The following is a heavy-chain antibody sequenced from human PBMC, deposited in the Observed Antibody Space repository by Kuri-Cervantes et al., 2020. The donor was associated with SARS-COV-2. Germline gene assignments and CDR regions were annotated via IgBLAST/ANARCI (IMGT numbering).Heavy chain of an antibody. CDR3: ARDLGDYVSWFDP. V-gene: IGHV3-49*04. J-gene: IGHJ5*02. CDR1: GFTFGDYA. CDR2: IRSKAYGGTT. D-gene: IGHD4-17*01. Sequence: GGSLRLSCTASGFTFGDYAMSWVRQAPGKGLEWVGFIRSKAYGGTTEYAASVKGRFTISRDDSKSIAYLQMNSLKTEDTAVYYCARDLGDYVSWFDPWGQGTLVTVSS.